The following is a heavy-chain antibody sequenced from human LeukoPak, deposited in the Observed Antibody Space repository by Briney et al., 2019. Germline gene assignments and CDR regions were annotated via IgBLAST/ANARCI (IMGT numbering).Heavy chain of an antibody. CDR2: IWYDGSNK. CDR3: ARDSYYYGMDV. J-gene: IGHJ6*02. Sequence: GGSLRLSCAASGFTFSSYGMHWVRQAPGKGLEWVAVIWYDGSNKYYADSVKGRFTISRDNSKNTLYLQMNSLRAEDTAVYYCARDSYYYGMDVWGQGTTVTVSS. V-gene: IGHV3-33*01. CDR1: GFTFSSYG.